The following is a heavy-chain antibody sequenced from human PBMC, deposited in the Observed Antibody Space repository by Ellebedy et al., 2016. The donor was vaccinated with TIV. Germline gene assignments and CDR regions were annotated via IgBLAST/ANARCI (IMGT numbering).Heavy chain of an antibody. CDR2: INHRGRT. CDR1: GGSFSDYY. Sequence: MPSETLSLTCALYGGSFSDYYWGWIRQPPGKGLEWIGEINHRGRTNYNPSLKSRVTISVDTSKTQFSLRLSSVTAADTAVYYCARTDYAYWGQGTLVTVSS. CDR3: ARTDYAY. V-gene: IGHV4-34*01. D-gene: IGHD4-17*01. J-gene: IGHJ4*02.